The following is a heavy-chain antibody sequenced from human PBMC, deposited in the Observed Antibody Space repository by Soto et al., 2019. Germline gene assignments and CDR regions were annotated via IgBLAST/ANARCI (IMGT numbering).Heavy chain of an antibody. V-gene: IGHV3-23*01. CDR1: GFTFSSYA. CDR3: AKDGPYYCSGGSCYEATRMGAFDI. CDR2: ISGSGGST. J-gene: IGHJ3*02. Sequence: EVQLLESGGGLVQPGGSLRLSCAASGFTFSSYAMSWDRQAPGKGLEWVSAISGSGGSTYYADSVKGRFTISRDNSKNTLDLQMNSLRAEDTAVYYCAKDGPYYCSGGSCYEATRMGAFDIWGQGTMVTVSS. D-gene: IGHD2-15*01.